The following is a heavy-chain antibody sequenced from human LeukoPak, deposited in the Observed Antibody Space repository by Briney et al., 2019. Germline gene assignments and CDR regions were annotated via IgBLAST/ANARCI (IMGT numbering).Heavy chain of an antibody. CDR2: IYPGNSDT. Sequence: GESLKISCKRSGYSFSTYWIGWVRQMPGKGLEWMGIIYPGNSDTRNSPSFQGQVTISVDKSINTAYLQWSSLKASDTAMYYCARFHGSGTSSYFDSWGQGTPVTVSS. V-gene: IGHV5-51*01. J-gene: IGHJ4*02. D-gene: IGHD3-10*01. CDR1: GYSFSTYW. CDR3: ARFHGSGTSSYFDS.